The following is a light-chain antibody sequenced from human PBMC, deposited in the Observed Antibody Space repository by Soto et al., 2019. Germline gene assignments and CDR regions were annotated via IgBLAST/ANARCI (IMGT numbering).Light chain of an antibody. CDR2: SNN. CDR1: SSNIGSNT. Sequence: QSVLTQPPSASGTPGQRVTISCSGSSSNIGSNTVNWYQQLPGTAPKLLFYSNNQRPSGVPDRFSGSKSGTSASLAISGLQSEYEAEYYCVAWDDSLNGYVFGTGTKVTVL. V-gene: IGLV1-44*01. CDR3: VAWDDSLNGYV. J-gene: IGLJ1*01.